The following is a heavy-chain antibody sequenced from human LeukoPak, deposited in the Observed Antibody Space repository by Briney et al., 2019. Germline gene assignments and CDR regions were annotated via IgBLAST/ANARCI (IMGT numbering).Heavy chain of an antibody. Sequence: PGRSLRLSCAASGFTINNNYMNWVRQAPGKGLEWVSVIYSGGNTYYADSVKGRFTISRDNSKNTLYLQMNSLRAEDTAVYYCAKKDNGNYFNFDYWGQGTLVTVSS. CDR1: GFTINNNY. CDR2: IYSGGNT. CDR3: AKKDNGNYFNFDY. D-gene: IGHD2/OR15-2a*01. J-gene: IGHJ4*02. V-gene: IGHV3-66*01.